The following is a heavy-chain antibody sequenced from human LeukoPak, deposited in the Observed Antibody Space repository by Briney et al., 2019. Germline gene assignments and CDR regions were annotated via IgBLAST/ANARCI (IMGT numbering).Heavy chain of an antibody. J-gene: IGHJ4*02. Sequence: SETLSLTCTVSDDSISDYYRGWIRQPPGKGLEWLGYIHNSGTSTYNLSLKSRVTISEDTPKNQFSLKLNSMTTADTAVYYCTRGAGWLIDYWGQGILVTVSS. D-gene: IGHD3-16*01. CDR3: TRGAGWLIDY. CDR2: IHNSGTS. V-gene: IGHV4-59*01. CDR1: DDSISDYY.